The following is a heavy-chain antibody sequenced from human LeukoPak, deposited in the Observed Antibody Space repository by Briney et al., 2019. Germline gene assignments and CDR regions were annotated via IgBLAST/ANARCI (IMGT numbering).Heavy chain of an antibody. J-gene: IGHJ4*02. CDR1: GGSLSSSSYY. Sequence: PSETLSLTCTVSGGSLSSSSYYWGWIRQPPGRGLEWIGSIYYSGSTYYNPSLKSRVTISVDTSKNQFSLKLSSVTASDTAVYYCATITMVRGVPNWGQGTLVTVSS. CDR2: IYYSGST. CDR3: ATITMVRGVPN. D-gene: IGHD3-10*01. V-gene: IGHV4-39*01.